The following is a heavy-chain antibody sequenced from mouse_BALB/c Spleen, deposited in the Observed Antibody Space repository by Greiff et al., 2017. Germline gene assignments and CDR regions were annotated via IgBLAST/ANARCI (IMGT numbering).Heavy chain of an antibody. J-gene: IGHJ4*01. CDR3: ARDRGWLLHYAMDY. Sequence: EVKLMESGGGLVQPGGSLRLSCATSGFTFTDYYMSWVRQPPGKALEWLGFIRNKANGYTTEYSASVKGRFTISRDNSQSILYLQMNTLRAEDSATYDCARDRGWLLHYAMDYGGQGTSVTVSS. CDR1: GFTFTDYY. D-gene: IGHD2-3*01. CDR2: IRNKANGYTT. V-gene: IGHV7-3*02.